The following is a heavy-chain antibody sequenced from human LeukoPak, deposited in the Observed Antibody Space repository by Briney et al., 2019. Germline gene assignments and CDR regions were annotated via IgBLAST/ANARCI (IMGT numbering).Heavy chain of an antibody. CDR1: GYSFTSYD. J-gene: IGHJ4*02. V-gene: IGHV1-8*03. CDR2: VNPKSGNT. D-gene: IGHD2-8*01. CDR3: ARGLPLGYCTYGVCYPPKHFDF. Sequence: ASVKVSCNAPGYSFTSYDINWVRQAPGQGLEWMGWVNPKSGNTGYKQKFQARVTITRDTSISAAYMELSSLTSDDTAVYFCARGLPLGYCTYGVCYPPKHFDFWGQGTLVTVSS.